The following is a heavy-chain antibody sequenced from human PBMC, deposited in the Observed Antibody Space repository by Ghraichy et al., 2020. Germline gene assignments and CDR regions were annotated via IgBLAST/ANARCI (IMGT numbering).Heavy chain of an antibody. J-gene: IGHJ3*01. CDR2: VHPGDSES. V-gene: IGHV5-51*01. CDR3: ATLQAALHDVFDV. Sequence: GESLNISCKGSGYKFTSYWLGWARQMPGRGLEWMGIVHPGDSESRYGPSFQGQVTISADKSISTIYLQWSSLRASDTAVYYCATLQAALHDVFDVWGQGTMVTVSS. CDR1: GYKFTSYW. D-gene: IGHD6-25*01.